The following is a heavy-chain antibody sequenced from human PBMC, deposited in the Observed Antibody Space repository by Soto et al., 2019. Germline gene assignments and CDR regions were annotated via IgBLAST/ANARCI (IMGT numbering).Heavy chain of an antibody. CDR1: GFTFRSYE. Sequence: GSLRLSCAASGFTFRSYEMNWVRQAPGRGLEWVSYLSSSGSTIYYADSVKGRFTISRDNAKNLLYLQMNSLRADDTAVYYCASQRLTSGFDYWGQGTLATVSS. CDR2: LSSSGSTI. V-gene: IGHV3-48*03. D-gene: IGHD2-8*01. CDR3: ASQRLTSGFDY. J-gene: IGHJ4*02.